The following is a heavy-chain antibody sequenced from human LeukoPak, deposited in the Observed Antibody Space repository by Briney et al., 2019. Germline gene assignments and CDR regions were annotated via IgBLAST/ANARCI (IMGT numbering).Heavy chain of an antibody. CDR3: ARGLTTVTFDC. J-gene: IGHJ4*02. CDR1: GYTFTGSY. CDR2: INPNSGAT. D-gene: IGHD4-17*01. Sequence: ASVKVSCKASGYTFTGSYLHWVRQAPGQGLEWMGWINPNSGATSFARQFHGRVTMTRDTSIGTAYMELSRLRSDDTAVYHCARGLTTVTFDCWGQGTLVTVSS. V-gene: IGHV1-2*02.